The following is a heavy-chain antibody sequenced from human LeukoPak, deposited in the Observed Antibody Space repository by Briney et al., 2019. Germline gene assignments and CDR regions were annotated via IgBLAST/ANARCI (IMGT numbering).Heavy chain of an antibody. J-gene: IGHJ3*02. D-gene: IGHD2-8*01. V-gene: IGHV4-61*08. Sequence: SETLSLTCTVSGGSVSSGGSFWNWIRQPPGKGLEWIGYIYYSGSTNYNPSLKSRVTISVDTSKNQFSLKLSSVTAADTAVYYCARDPQYGGSSDAFDIWGQGTMVTVSS. CDR3: ARDPQYGGSSDAFDI. CDR1: GGSVSSGGSF. CDR2: IYYSGST.